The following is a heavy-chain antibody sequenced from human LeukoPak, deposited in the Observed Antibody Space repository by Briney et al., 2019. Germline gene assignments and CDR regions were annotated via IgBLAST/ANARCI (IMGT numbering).Heavy chain of an antibody. Sequence: SQTLSLTCAISGDSVSSNSAAWNWIRQSPSRGLEWLGRTYYRSKWYNDYAVSVKSRITINPDTSKNQFSLQLNSVTPEDTAVYYCARSLTVTTYPLYYYYGMDVWGQGTTVTVSS. J-gene: IGHJ6*02. V-gene: IGHV6-1*01. CDR2: TYYRSKWYN. D-gene: IGHD4-17*01. CDR3: ARSLTVTTYPLYYYYGMDV. CDR1: GDSVSSNSAA.